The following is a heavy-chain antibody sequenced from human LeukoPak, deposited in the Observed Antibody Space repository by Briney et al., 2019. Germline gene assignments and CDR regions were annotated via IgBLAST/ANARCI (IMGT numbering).Heavy chain of an antibody. CDR1: GFTFRNYA. D-gene: IGHD2-2*01. CDR2: ITKGGTT. Sequence: GGSLRLSCAASGFTFRNYAMSWVRQAPGKGLEWVSGITKGGTTYYADSVKGRFTISRDNSKNTLHLQIISLRTEDTALYHCAKRTTSSSGFDYRGQGTLVTVSS. J-gene: IGHJ4*02. V-gene: IGHV3-23*01. CDR3: AKRTTSSSGFDY.